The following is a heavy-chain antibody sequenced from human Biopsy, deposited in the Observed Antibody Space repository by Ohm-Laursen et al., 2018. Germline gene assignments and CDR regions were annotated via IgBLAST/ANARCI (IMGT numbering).Heavy chain of an antibody. CDR1: GYSISSDYR. Sequence: PGTLSLTCAVSGYSISSDYRWGWIRQSPGKTLEWLGNIFKDGNTHYNPSLRSRLIISIDTSKNQFSLMMTFVSGADTAVYFCARVGSGWAPFDKWGPGTLVTVSS. D-gene: IGHD6-19*01. V-gene: IGHV4-38-2*01. CDR2: IFKDGNT. CDR3: ARVGSGWAPFDK. J-gene: IGHJ4*02.